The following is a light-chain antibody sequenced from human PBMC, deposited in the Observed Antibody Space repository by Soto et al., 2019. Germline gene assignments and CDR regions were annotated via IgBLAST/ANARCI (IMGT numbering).Light chain of an antibody. CDR2: EVS. Sequence: QSALTQPASVSGSPGQSITISCTGTSSDVGGYNYVSWYQQHPGKAPKLMIYEVSNGPSGVSNRFSGSKSGNTASLTISGLQAEDEADYYCSSYTSSSTYVFGTGTKLT. V-gene: IGLV2-14*01. CDR3: SSYTSSSTYV. J-gene: IGLJ1*01. CDR1: SSDVGGYNY.